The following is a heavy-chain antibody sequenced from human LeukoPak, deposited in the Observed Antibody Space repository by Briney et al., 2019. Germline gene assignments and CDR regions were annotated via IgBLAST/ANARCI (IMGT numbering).Heavy chain of an antibody. CDR1: VYTFTGYY. Sequence: ASVKVSCKASVYTFTGYYMHWVRQAPGQGLEWMGWINPNSGGTNNAQKFQGRVTMTRDTSISTAYMELSRLRSDDTAVYYCARLHVDIVATAQDYWGQGTLVTVSS. J-gene: IGHJ4*02. D-gene: IGHD5-12*01. V-gene: IGHV1-2*02. CDR3: ARLHVDIVATAQDY. CDR2: INPNSGGT.